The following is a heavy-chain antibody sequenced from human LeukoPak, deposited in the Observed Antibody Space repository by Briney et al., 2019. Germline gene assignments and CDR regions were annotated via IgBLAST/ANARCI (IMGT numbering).Heavy chain of an antibody. D-gene: IGHD2-8*01. J-gene: IGHJ6*02. Sequence: GRCLRPSCTPAAFSFTDYEMNWVRQAPGVGLEWVAFITSIGSTLYYADSVRGRFPLSRDSAKTSLSLQMNSLRAEDTAVYYCSRTKMSPYSYYGMDVWGRGTTVTVSS. V-gene: IGHV3-48*03. CDR2: ITSIGSTL. CDR3: SRTKMSPYSYYGMDV. CDR1: AFSFTDYE.